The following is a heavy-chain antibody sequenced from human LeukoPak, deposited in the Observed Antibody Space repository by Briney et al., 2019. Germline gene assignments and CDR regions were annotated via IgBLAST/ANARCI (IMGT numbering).Heavy chain of an antibody. CDR3: ARDRRDTGNYYYYMDV. Sequence: SETLSLTCTVSGDSISNYYWSWIRQPAGKGLEWIGRLYTSESTNYKTSLKCRVTMWVDTSKNQFSLKLSSVTAADTAGYCCARDRRDTGNYYYYMDVWGKGTTVTVSS. J-gene: IGHJ6*03. V-gene: IGHV4-4*07. CDR1: GDSISNYY. CDR2: LYTSEST. D-gene: IGHD5-18*01.